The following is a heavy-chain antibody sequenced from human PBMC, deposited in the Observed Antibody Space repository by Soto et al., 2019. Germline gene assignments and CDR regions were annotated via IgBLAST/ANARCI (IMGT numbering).Heavy chain of an antibody. CDR2: INHSGST. CDR1: GGSFSGYY. Sequence: SETLSLTCAVYGGSFSGYYWSWIRQSPGKGLEWIGEINHSGSTNYNPSLKSRVTISVDTSKNQFSLKLSSVTAADTAVYYCARNAGTYVADWFDPRGQGTLVTVSS. D-gene: IGHD3-10*01. V-gene: IGHV4-34*01. CDR3: ARNAGTYVADWFDP. J-gene: IGHJ5*02.